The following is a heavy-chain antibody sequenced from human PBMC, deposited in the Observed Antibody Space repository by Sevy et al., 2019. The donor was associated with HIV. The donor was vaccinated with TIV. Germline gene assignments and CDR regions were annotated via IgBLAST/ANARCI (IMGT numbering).Heavy chain of an antibody. V-gene: IGHV3-48*02. J-gene: IGHJ4*02. D-gene: IGHD3-3*01. Sequence: GGSLRLSCAASGFTFSSYSMNWVRQAPGKGLEWVSYISSSSSNIYYADSVKGRFTISRDNAKNSLYLQMNSLRDEDTAVYYCERGRVVTLSDLDYWGQGTLVTVSS. CDR1: GFTFSSYS. CDR3: ERGRVVTLSDLDY. CDR2: ISSSSSNI.